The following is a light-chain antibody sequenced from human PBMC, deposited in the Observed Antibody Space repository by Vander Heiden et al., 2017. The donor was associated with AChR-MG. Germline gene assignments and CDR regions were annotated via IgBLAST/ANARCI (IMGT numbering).Light chain of an antibody. CDR1: KLGNKY. CDR3: QAWDTRSNSV. V-gene: IGLV3-1*01. Sequence: SYELTQPPSVSVASGQTASITCSGDKLGNKYICWYQQKPGQSPVLLIYQNNKRPSGIPERFSGSNSRNTATLTISGTQSVDEADYFCQAWDTRSNSVFGGGTTLTVL. J-gene: IGLJ3*02. CDR2: QNN.